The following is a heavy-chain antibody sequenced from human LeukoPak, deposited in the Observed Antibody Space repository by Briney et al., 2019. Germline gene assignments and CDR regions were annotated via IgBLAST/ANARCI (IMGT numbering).Heavy chain of an antibody. CDR3: ARQDSSGYYLNDAFDI. V-gene: IGHV4-59*08. Sequence: ASETLSLTCTVSGGSISSYYWSWIRQPPGKGLEWIGYIYYSGSTNYNPSLKSRVTISVDTSKNQFSLKLSSVTAADAAVYYCARQDSSGYYLNDAFDIWGQGTMVTVSS. CDR1: GGSISSYY. D-gene: IGHD3-22*01. CDR2: IYYSGST. J-gene: IGHJ3*02.